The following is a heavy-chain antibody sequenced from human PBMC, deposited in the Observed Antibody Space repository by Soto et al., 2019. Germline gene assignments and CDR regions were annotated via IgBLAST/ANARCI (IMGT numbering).Heavy chain of an antibody. J-gene: IGHJ6*03. V-gene: IGHV3-21*01. CDR3: ARTDFWSGYPVGYYYYYMDV. Sequence: GGSLRLSCAASGFTFSSYSMNWVRQAPGKGLEWVSSISSSSSYIYYADSVKGRFTISRDNAKNSLYLQMNSLRAEDTAVYYCARTDFWSGYPVGYYYYYMDVWGKGTTVTVSS. CDR1: GFTFSSYS. D-gene: IGHD3-3*01. CDR2: ISSSSSYI.